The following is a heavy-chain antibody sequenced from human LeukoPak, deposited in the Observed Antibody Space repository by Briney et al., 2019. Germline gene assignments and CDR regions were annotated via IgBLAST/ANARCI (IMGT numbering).Heavy chain of an antibody. CDR1: GYTLTELS. CDR2: FDPEDGET. Sequence: ASVTVSCTVSGYTLTELSMHWVRQAPGKGLEWMGGFDPEDGETIYAQKFQGRVTMTEDTSTDTAYMELSSLRSEDTAVYYCATTIVVVVAATRTDAFDIWGQGTMVTVSS. D-gene: IGHD2-15*01. CDR3: ATTIVVVVAATRTDAFDI. V-gene: IGHV1-24*01. J-gene: IGHJ3*02.